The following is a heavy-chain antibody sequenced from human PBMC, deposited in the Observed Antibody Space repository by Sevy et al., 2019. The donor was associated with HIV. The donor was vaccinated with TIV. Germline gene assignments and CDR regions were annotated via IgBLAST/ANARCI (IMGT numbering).Heavy chain of an antibody. CDR1: GFTFSSYS. CDR2: ISGSSSYI. CDR3: TRHVDVTSSWYQTYSFYYMDV. V-gene: IGHV3-21*01. J-gene: IGHJ6*03. Sequence: GGSLRLSCAASGFTFSSYSLSWVRQAPGKGLEWVSSISGSSSYIYHTDSVKGRFTISRDNAKNSLDLQMNSLGAEDTAVYYCTRHVDVTSSWYQTYSFYYMDVWGKGTTVTVSS. D-gene: IGHD6-13*01.